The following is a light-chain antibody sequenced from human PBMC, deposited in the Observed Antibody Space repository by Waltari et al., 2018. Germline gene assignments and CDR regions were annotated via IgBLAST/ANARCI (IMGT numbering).Light chain of an antibody. CDR3: SSYRSSNNVV. V-gene: IGLV2-14*01. CDR1: GRDMGTSNY. J-gene: IGLJ2*01. Sequence: QSALTQPASVSGSPGQSITIYCLVTGRDMGTSNYVSWYQQSPGKAPQLLIYEVTNRPSGVSHRFSGSKSGNTASLTISGLQAEDEAHYYCSSYRSSNNVVFGGGTKVTVL. CDR2: EVT.